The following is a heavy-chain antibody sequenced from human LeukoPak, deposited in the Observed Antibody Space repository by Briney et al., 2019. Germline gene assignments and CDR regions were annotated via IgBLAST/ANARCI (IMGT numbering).Heavy chain of an antibody. D-gene: IGHD4-17*01. Sequence: PGGSLRLSCAASGFTFSSYAMSWVRQAPGEGLEWVSAISGSGGSTYYADSVKGRFTISRDNSKNTLYLQMNSLRAEDTAVYYCAKEWTGDYGDSPYWYFDLWGRGTLVTVSS. CDR1: GFTFSSYA. V-gene: IGHV3-23*01. J-gene: IGHJ2*01. CDR3: AKEWTGDYGDSPYWYFDL. CDR2: ISGSGGST.